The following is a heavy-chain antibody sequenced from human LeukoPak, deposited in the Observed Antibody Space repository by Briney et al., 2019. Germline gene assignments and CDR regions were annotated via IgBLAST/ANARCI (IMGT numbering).Heavy chain of an antibody. J-gene: IGHJ6*02. Sequence: PSETLSLTCTVSGGSISSGGYYWSWIRQHPGRGLEWIGYIYYSGSTYYDPSLKSRVTISVDTSKNQFSLKLSSVTAADTAVYYCARVSGMGDSSGWYGTMTYYYYYGMDVWGQGTTVTVSS. D-gene: IGHD6-19*01. CDR3: ARVSGMGDSSGWYGTMTYYYYYGMDV. CDR2: IYYSGST. CDR1: GGSISSGGYY. V-gene: IGHV4-61*08.